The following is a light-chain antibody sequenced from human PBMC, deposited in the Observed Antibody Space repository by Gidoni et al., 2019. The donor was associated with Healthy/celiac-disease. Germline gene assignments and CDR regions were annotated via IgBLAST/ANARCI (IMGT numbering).Light chain of an antibody. Sequence: QSALTQPASVSGSPGQSITISCTGTSRDVCGSNYVPGYQQHPGRAPKLMIYDVSTRPSGVPDRFSGSKSGNTASLTISGLQAEDDAYYYCASYSSSGILVLGGGTKLTVL. CDR2: DVS. CDR1: SRDVCGSNY. J-gene: IGLJ3*02. CDR3: ASYSSSGILV. V-gene: IGLV2-14*01.